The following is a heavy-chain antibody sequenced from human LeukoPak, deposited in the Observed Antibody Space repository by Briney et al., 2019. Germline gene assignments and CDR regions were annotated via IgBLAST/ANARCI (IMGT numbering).Heavy chain of an antibody. J-gene: IGHJ6*03. Sequence: PGRSLRLSCAASGFRLTEFAMNWVRQAPGRGLEWVAIITHDGSFTSYADSVKGRFTITRDDSKNTLYLQMNSLRAEDTAEYYCARDAENYYGSGTYSRSYYYYMDVWGKGTTVTVSS. CDR1: GFRLTEFA. D-gene: IGHD3-10*01. CDR2: ITHDGSFT. V-gene: IGHV3-30*04. CDR3: ARDAENYYGSGTYSRSYYYYMDV.